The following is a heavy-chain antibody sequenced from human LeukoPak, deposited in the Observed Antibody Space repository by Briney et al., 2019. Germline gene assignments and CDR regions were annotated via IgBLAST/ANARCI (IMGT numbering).Heavy chain of an antibody. CDR2: ISNFGDII. CDR3: AKGGYSNGRYYYYYMDV. D-gene: IGHD5-18*01. CDR1: GFTFSNYE. Sequence: GGSLRLSCAASGFTFSNYEMNWVRQAPGKGLEWISHISNFGDIIHYADSVEGRFTISRDNAKNSLYLQMDSLRAEDTAVYYCAKGGYSNGRYYYYYMDVWGEGTTVTVSS. V-gene: IGHV3-48*03. J-gene: IGHJ6*03.